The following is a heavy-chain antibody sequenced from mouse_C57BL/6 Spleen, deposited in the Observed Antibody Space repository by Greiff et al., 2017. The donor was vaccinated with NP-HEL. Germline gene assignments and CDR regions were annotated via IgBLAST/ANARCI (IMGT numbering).Heavy chain of an antibody. Sequence: EVQLQESGAELVKPGASVKLSCTASGFNIKDYYMPWVQQRPEQGLEWIGRIDPEDGETKYAAKFQGKPTIAADTSSNTAYLQLSSLTSEDTAVYSGAREIAQGTEFAYWGQGTLVTVSA. CDR2: IDPEDGET. V-gene: IGHV14-2*01. CDR3: AREIAQGTEFAY. CDR1: GFNIKDYY. D-gene: IGHD3-2*02. J-gene: IGHJ3*01.